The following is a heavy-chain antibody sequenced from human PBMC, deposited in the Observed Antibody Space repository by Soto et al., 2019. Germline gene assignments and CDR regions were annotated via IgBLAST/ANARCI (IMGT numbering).Heavy chain of an antibody. J-gene: IGHJ6*02. V-gene: IGHV3-53*01. Sequence: EVQLVESGGGLIQAGGSLRLSCEASGFIVSNNYMSWVRQAPGKGLEWVSLIYSGESTYYADSVKGRFTIPRDNSKNTVYLQMYSLRAEDTAVYYCARGGGYYGMDVWGQGTTVTVSS. CDR2: IYSGEST. CDR3: ARGGGYYGMDV. CDR1: GFIVSNNY. D-gene: IGHD2-15*01.